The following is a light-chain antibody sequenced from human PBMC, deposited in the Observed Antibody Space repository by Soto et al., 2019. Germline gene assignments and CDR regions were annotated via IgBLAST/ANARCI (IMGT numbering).Light chain of an antibody. CDR3: QQYENYWT. Sequence: DIQMTQSPSTLSATAGDRATITSRASQSISSWLAWYHHKPGKAPKLLIYDASNLDSGVPSRFSGSGSGTEFSLTISNLQPDDFATYYCQQYENYWTFGQGTRVEIK. CDR2: DAS. V-gene: IGKV1-5*01. J-gene: IGKJ1*01. CDR1: QSISSW.